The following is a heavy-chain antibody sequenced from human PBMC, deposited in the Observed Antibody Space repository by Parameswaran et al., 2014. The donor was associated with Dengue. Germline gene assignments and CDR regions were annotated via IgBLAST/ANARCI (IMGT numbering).Heavy chain of an antibody. D-gene: IGHD6-19*01. V-gene: IGHV7-4-1*02. J-gene: IGHJ5*02. CDR3: ARPTFRDIAVAGIDNWFDP. Sequence: WVRQAPGQGLEWMGWINTNTGNPTYAQGFTGRFVFSLDTSVSTAYLQISSLKAEDTAVYYCARPTFRDIAVAGIDNWFDPWGQGTLVTVSS. CDR2: INTNTGNP.